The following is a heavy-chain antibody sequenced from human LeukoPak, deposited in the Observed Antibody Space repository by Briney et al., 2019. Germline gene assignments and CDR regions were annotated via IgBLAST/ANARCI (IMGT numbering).Heavy chain of an antibody. J-gene: IGHJ1*01. CDR2: ISYDGSHK. D-gene: IGHD4-17*01. V-gene: IGHV3-30-3*01. Sequence: PGRSLRLSCAASGFTFSSYAMHWVRQAPGKGLEWVAFISYDGSHKYYADSVKGRFTISRDNSKNTLFLQMNSLRAEDTAVYYCARSFQRGTGKTTVTTGYFQHWGQGTLVTVSS. CDR1: GFTFSSYA. CDR3: ARSFQRGTGKTTVTTGYFQH.